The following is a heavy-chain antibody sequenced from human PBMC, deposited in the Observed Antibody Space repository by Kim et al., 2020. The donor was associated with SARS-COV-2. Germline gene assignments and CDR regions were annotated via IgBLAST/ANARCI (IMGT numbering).Heavy chain of an antibody. CDR1: GGSISSSSYY. CDR3: ARHEMATNSPTH. J-gene: IGHJ1*01. CDR2: IYYSGST. Sequence: SETLSLTCTVSGGSISSSSYYWGWIRQPPGKGLEWIGSIYYSGSTYYNPSLKSRVTISVDTSKNQFSLKLSSVTAADTAVYYCARHEMATNSPTHWAQG. D-gene: IGHD5-12*01. V-gene: IGHV4-39*01.